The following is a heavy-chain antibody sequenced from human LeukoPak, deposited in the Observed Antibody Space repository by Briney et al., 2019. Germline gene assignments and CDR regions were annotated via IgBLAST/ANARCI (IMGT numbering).Heavy chain of an antibody. D-gene: IGHD7-27*01. J-gene: IGHJ3*02. V-gene: IGHV3-23*01. CDR2: ISAGGGSS. CDR3: AKQANWGWGSAFDI. Sequence: GGSLRLSCAASGFTFSTYAMSWVRQAPGKGLEWVSPISAGGGSSYYADSVKGRFTISRDNSKNTLYLQMNSLRAEDTAVYYCAKQANWGWGSAFDIWGQGTMVTVSS. CDR1: GFTFSTYA.